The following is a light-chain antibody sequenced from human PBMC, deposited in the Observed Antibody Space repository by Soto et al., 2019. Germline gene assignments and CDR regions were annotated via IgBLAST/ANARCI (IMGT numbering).Light chain of an antibody. V-gene: IGLV4-60*02. CDR3: ETWDFNTRV. J-gene: IGLJ3*02. Sequence: QTVVTQSSSASASLGSSVKLTCTLSSGHSSYIIAWHQQQPGKAPRYLMKLEGSGSYNKGSGVPDRFSGSSSGADRYLTISSLQFEDEADYYCETWDFNTRVFGGGTQLTV. CDR1: SGHSSYI. CDR2: LEGSGSY.